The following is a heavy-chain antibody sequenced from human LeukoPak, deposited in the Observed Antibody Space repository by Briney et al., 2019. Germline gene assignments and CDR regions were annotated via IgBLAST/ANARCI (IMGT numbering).Heavy chain of an antibody. CDR1: GFTFSSYS. D-gene: IGHD6-13*01. Sequence: GGSLRLSCAASGFTFSSYSMHWVRQAPGKGLEWVAVISYDGTNNYYADSVKGRFTISRDNSKNTLYLQMNSLRAEDTAVYYCAKDSSSWVLHYWGQGTLVTVSS. V-gene: IGHV3-30-3*01. J-gene: IGHJ4*02. CDR3: AKDSSSWVLHY. CDR2: ISYDGTNN.